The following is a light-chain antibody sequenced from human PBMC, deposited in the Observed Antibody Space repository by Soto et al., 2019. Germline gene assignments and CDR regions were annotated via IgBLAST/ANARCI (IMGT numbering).Light chain of an antibody. CDR3: QQYDSSPIT. J-gene: IGKJ5*01. CDR1: QSVSSSY. Sequence: EIVLTQSPDTLAVSPGEVATLSCRASQSVSSSYLAWYQQKPGQAPSLLIYGASRRATGIPDRFSGSGSGTDFTLTISRLEPEDFAVYYCQQYDSSPITFGQGTRLEIK. CDR2: GAS. V-gene: IGKV3-20*01.